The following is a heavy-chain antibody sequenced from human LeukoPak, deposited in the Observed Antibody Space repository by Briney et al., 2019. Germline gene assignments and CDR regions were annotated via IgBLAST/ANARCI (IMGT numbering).Heavy chain of an antibody. CDR1: GYTFTSYD. V-gene: IGHV1-8*01. CDR2: MNPNSGNT. CDR3: ASSALWAPNYYYYYGMDV. Sequence: ASVKVSCKASGYTFTSYDINWVRQATGQGLEWMGWMNPNSGNTGYAQKFQGGVTVTRNTSISTAYMELSSLRSEDTAVYYCASSALWAPNYYYYYGMDVWGQGTTVTVSS. D-gene: IGHD5-18*01. J-gene: IGHJ6*02.